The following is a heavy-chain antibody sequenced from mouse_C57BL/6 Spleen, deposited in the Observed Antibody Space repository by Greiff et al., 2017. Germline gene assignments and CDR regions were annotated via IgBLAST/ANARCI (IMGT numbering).Heavy chain of an antibody. CDR1: GYAFSSSW. J-gene: IGHJ4*01. CDR3: AKYDYDVTDYYAMDY. V-gene: IGHV1-82*01. Sequence: VQLQQSGPELVKPGASVKISCKASGYAFSSSWMNWVKQRPGKGLEWIGRIYPGDGDTHYNGKFKGKATLTADKSSSTAYKQLSSLTSEDSAVYFCAKYDYDVTDYYAMDYWGQGTSVTVSS. CDR2: IYPGDGDT. D-gene: IGHD2-4*01.